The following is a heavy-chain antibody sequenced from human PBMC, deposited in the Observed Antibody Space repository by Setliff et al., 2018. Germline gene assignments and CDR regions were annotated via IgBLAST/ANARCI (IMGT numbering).Heavy chain of an antibody. CDR3: AKFAGYTYGYDY. CDR2: ITNSGGTI. Sequence: GGSLRLSCAASGFRFSDLYMSWIRQAPGKGLEWVSYITNSGGTIYYADSVKGRFTISRDNAKNSLFLQMNSLRAEDTALYYCAKFAGYTYGYDYWGRGTLVTV. D-gene: IGHD5-18*01. CDR1: GFRFSDLY. V-gene: IGHV3-11*04. J-gene: IGHJ4*02.